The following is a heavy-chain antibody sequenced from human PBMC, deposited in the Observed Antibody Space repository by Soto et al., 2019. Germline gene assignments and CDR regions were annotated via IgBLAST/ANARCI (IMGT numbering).Heavy chain of an antibody. D-gene: IGHD1-26*01. V-gene: IGHV4-31*03. CDR1: GGSISSGGYY. CDR3: ARVSGSYYYGMDV. Sequence: SETLSLTCTVSGGSISSGGYYWSWIRQHPGKGLEWIGYIYYIGSTYYNPSLKSRVSISVDTSKNQFSLKLSSVTAADTAVYYCARVSGSYYYGMDVWGQGTTVTVSS. CDR2: IYYIGST. J-gene: IGHJ6*02.